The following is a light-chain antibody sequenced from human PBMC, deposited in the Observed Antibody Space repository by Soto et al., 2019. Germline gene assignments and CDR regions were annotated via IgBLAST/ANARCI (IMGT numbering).Light chain of an antibody. CDR1: GSNIGRNY. CDR3: GTWDESLGAGV. Sequence: QSVLTQPASLSAPPGEKVTISCSGRGSNIGRNYVSWYRQFPGTATQLLIYDDSKRHSGVPDRLSGSRYGTSASLAIAGLQPGDEAVYYCGTWDESLGAGVFGGGTKLTVL. V-gene: IGLV1-51*01. CDR2: DDS. J-gene: IGLJ2*01.